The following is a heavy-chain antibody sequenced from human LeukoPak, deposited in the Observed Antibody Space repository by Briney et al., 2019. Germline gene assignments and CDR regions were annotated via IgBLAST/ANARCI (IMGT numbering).Heavy chain of an antibody. V-gene: IGHV4-39*07. Sequence: SETLSLTCTVSGGSISSSSYYWGWIRQPPGKGLEWIGSIYYSGSTYYNPSLKSRVTISVDTSKNQFSLKLSSVTAADTAVYYCAREVRYSGYDWALDWFDPWGQGTLVTVSS. CDR2: IYYSGST. CDR1: GGSISSSSYY. J-gene: IGHJ5*02. CDR3: AREVRYSGYDWALDWFDP. D-gene: IGHD5-12*01.